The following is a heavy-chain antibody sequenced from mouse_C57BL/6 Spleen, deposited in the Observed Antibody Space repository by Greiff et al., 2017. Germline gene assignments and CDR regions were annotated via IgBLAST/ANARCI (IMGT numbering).Heavy chain of an antibody. D-gene: IGHD1-1*01. J-gene: IGHJ2*01. Sequence: EVQLVESGGGLVKPGGSLKLSCAASGFTFSDYGMHWVRQAPEKGLEWVAYISSGSSTINYADTVKGRFTISRDNAKNTMFLQMTSLRAEDTAMYYCAGHYCGSSYRLDYWGQGTTLTVSS. CDR2: ISSGSSTI. V-gene: IGHV5-17*01. CDR3: AGHYCGSSYRLDY. CDR1: GFTFSDYG.